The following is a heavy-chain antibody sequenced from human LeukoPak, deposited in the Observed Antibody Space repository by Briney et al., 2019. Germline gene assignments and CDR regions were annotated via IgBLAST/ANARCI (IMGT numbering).Heavy chain of an antibody. CDR3: ARKPYDYVWGSYRPFVY. CDR1: GFTFSSYS. J-gene: IGHJ4*02. Sequence: GGSLRLSCAASGFTFSSYSMNWVRQAPGKGLEWVSSISSSSSYIYYAGSVKGRFTISRDNAKNSLYLQMNSPRAEDTAVYYCARKPYDYVWGSYRPFVYWGQGTLVTVSS. V-gene: IGHV3-21*01. D-gene: IGHD3-16*02. CDR2: ISSSSSYI.